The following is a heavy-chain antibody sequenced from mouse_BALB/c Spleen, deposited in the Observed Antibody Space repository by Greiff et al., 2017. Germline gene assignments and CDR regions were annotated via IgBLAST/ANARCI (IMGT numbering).Heavy chain of an antibody. D-gene: IGHD2-1*01. V-gene: IGHV5-2*01. CDR1: EYEFPSHD. Sequence: VQLKESGGGLVQPGESLKLSCESNEYEFPSHDMSWVRKTPEKRLELVAAINSDGGSTYYPDTMERRFIISRDNTKKTLYLQMSSLRSEDTALYYCARHPSIYYGNYGAMDYWGQGTSVTVSS. CDR2: INSDGGST. CDR3: ARHPSIYYGNYGAMDY. J-gene: IGHJ4*01.